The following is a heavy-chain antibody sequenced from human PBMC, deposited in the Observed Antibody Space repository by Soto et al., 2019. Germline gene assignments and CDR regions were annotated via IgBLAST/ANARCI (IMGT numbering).Heavy chain of an antibody. V-gene: IGHV1-46*01. CDR3: ARDDGYSYGLPPDYYYGMDV. J-gene: IGHJ6*02. CDR2: INPSGGST. CDR1: GYTFTSYY. D-gene: IGHD5-18*01. Sequence: GASVKVSCKASGYTFTSYYMHWVRQAPGQGLEWMGIINPSGGSTSYAQKFQGRVTMTRDTSTSTVYMELSSLRSEDTAVYYCARDDGYSYGLPPDYYYGMDVWGQGTTVTVSS.